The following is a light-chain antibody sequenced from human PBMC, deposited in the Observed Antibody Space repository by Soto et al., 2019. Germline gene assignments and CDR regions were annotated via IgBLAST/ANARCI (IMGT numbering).Light chain of an antibody. CDR3: QHYDTYPYS. CDR2: DVS. J-gene: IGKJ2*03. CDR1: QNITKW. V-gene: IGKV1-5*01. Sequence: DIQMTQSPSTLSASTGDRVTISCRASQNITKWLAWYQHKPGKAPNLLIYDVSTLESGVPSRFSGSGSGTEFTLTISGLQPDDYATYYCQHYDTYPYSFGQGTKLEI.